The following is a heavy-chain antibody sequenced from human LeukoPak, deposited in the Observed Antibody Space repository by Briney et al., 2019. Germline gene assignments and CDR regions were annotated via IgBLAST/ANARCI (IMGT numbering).Heavy chain of an antibody. CDR1: GYTFTSYY. Sequence: ASVKVSCKASGYTFTSYYMHWVRQAPGQGLEWMGIINPSGGSTSYAQKFQGRVTMTRDMSTGTAFMELSNLRSEDTAVYYCARESRGSYYYYYMDVWGKGTTVTVSS. CDR2: INPSGGST. D-gene: IGHD3-22*01. CDR3: ARESRGSYYYYYMDV. J-gene: IGHJ6*03. V-gene: IGHV1-46*01.